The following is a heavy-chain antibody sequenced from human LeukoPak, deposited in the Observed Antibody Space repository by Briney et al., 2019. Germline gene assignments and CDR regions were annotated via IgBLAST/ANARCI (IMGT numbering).Heavy chain of an antibody. CDR1: GFTFSSYA. J-gene: IGHJ4*02. D-gene: IGHD2-15*01. V-gene: IGHV3-23*01. Sequence: GGSLRLSCAASGFTFSSYAMNWVRQAPGKGLEWVPGISDRGGTTYYADSVEGRFTISRDNSKNTLYLQMNNLRAEDTAVYYCAKVTSGGSCYQSDYWGQGTLVTVSS. CDR3: AKVTSGGSCYQSDY. CDR2: ISDRGGTT.